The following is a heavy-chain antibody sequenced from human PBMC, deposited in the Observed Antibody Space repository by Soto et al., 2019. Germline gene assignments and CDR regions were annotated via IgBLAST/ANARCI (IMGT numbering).Heavy chain of an antibody. J-gene: IGHJ5*02. V-gene: IGHV3-30-3*01. D-gene: IGHD6-13*01. CDR3: ARDQTGITTAGGGRIDR. CDR1: GFTFSTHA. CDR2: VSFDGSNK. Sequence: QVQLVESGGGVVQPGRSLRLSCAASGFTFSTHAMHWVRQAPGKGLECVAIVSFDGSNKYYADSVKGRFTISRDNXXXXXXXXXXXXXPEDTAFYYCARDQTGITTAGGGRIDRWGQGTLVTVSS.